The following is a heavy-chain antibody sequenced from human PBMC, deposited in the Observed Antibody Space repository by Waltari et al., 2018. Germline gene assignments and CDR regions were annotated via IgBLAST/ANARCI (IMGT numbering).Heavy chain of an antibody. Sequence: QVQLVESGGGVVQPGRSLRLSCAASGFTFSSYAMHWVRQAQGKGLEWVAVISYDGSNKYYADSVKGRFTISRDKSKNTLYLQMNSLRAEDTAVYYCAREYGDSTGFDYWGQGTLVTVSS. CDR1: GFTFSSYA. CDR2: ISYDGSNK. V-gene: IGHV3-30*01. D-gene: IGHD4-17*01. J-gene: IGHJ4*02. CDR3: AREYGDSTGFDY.